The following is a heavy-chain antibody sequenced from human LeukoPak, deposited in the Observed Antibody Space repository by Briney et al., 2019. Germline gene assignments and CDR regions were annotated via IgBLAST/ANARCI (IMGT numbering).Heavy chain of an antibody. CDR2: IHSGGST. V-gene: IGHV3-66*01. Sequence: GGSLRISRAASGFTVSSNYMIWVRQAPGKGLEWVSVIHSGGSTYYADSVKGRFTLSRDTSKNTLYLQMNSLRAEDTAVYYCARVQLVVVPPAYTFDYWGQGTLVTVSS. J-gene: IGHJ4*02. D-gene: IGHD2-2*01. CDR3: ARVQLVVVPPAYTFDY. CDR1: GFTVSSNY.